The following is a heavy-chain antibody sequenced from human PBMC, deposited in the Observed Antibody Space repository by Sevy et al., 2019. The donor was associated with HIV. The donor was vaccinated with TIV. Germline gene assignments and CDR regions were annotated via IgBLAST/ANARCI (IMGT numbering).Heavy chain of an antibody. CDR1: GFTFSSYS. CDR3: ARDNCITMVRGVTHNWFDP. Sequence: GGSLRLSCAASGFTFSSYSMNWVRQAPGKGLEWVSYISSSSSTIYYADSVKGRFTISRDNAKNSLYLQMNSLRDEDTAVYYCARDNCITMVRGVTHNWFDPWGQGTLVTVSS. J-gene: IGHJ5*02. V-gene: IGHV3-48*02. D-gene: IGHD3-10*01. CDR2: ISSSSSTI.